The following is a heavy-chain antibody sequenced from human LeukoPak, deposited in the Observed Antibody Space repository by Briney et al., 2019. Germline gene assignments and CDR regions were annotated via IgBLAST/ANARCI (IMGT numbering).Heavy chain of an antibody. CDR3: ARDRRNNYYYGSGSYYNPRDNWFDP. CDR2: IYTSGST. J-gene: IGHJ5*02. D-gene: IGHD3-10*01. Sequence: KASETLSLTCTVSGGSISSYYWSWIRQPAGKGLEWIGRIYTSGSTNYNPSLKSRVTMSVDTSKNQFSLKLSSVTAADTAVYYCARDRRNNYYYGSGSYYNPRDNWFDPWGQGTLVTVSS. CDR1: GGSISSYY. V-gene: IGHV4-4*07.